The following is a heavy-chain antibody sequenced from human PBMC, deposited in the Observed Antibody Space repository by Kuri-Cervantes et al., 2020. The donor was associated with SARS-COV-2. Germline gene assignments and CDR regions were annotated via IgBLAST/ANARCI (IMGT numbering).Heavy chain of an antibody. J-gene: IGHJ6*03. V-gene: IGHV1-18*04. CDR2: ISGYNGNT. CDR1: GYNFTTYG. D-gene: IGHD5-18*01. CDR3: ARDGYSYGVYYYYYLDV. Sequence: ASVKVSCKASGYNFTTYGISWVRQAPGQGLEWMGWISGYNGNTYYAQKFQGRVTMTIDTSTTTDYMELRSLRSDDTAVYYCARDGYSYGVYYYYYLDVWGKGTTVTVSS.